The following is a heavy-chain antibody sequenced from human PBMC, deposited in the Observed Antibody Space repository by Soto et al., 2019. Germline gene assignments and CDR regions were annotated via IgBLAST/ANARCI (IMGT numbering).Heavy chain of an antibody. V-gene: IGHV3-23*01. D-gene: IGHD6-13*01. CDR2: ISGSGGST. CDR3: AKAPSGKGRTMGAADPFDY. CDR1: GFTFSSYA. Sequence: GGSLRLSCAASGFTFSSYAMSWVRQAPGKGLEWVSAISGSGGSTYYADSVKGRFTISRDNSKNTLYLQMNSLRAEDTAVYYCAKAPSGKGRTMGAADPFDYWGQGTLVTVSS. J-gene: IGHJ4*02.